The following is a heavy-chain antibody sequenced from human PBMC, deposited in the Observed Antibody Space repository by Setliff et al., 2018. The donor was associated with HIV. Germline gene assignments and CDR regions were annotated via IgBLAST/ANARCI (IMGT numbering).Heavy chain of an antibody. V-gene: IGHV4-34*01. D-gene: IGHD1-26*01. Sequence: SETLSLTCAVYGESFSGFYWTWIRQSPGKGLEWIGEINHGVSTIYNPSLKSRVTISVDTSKNQFSLKLKSVTAADTAVYYCAAGIKGATSLTFYDYWGQGTLVTVSS. J-gene: IGHJ4*02. CDR1: GESFSGFY. CDR3: AAGIKGATSLTFYDY. CDR2: INHGVST.